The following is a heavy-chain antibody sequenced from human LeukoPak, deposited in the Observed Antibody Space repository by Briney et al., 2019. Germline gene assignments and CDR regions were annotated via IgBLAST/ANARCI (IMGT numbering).Heavy chain of an antibody. J-gene: IGHJ4*02. CDR2: ISYDGSNK. CDR3: ARDSSGWYSVSGYFDY. D-gene: IGHD6-19*01. CDR1: GFTFSSYA. Sequence: EGSLRLSCAASGFTFSSYAMHWVRQAPGKGLEWVAVISYDGSNKYYADSVKGRFTISRDNSKNTPYLQMNSLRAEDTAVYYCARDSSGWYSVSGYFDYWGQGTLVTVSS. V-gene: IGHV3-30*01.